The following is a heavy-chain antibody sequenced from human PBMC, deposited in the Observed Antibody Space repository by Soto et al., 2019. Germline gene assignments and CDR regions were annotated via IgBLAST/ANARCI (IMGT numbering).Heavy chain of an antibody. V-gene: IGHV4-34*01. CDR1: GGSFSGYY. J-gene: IGHJ6*02. CDR3: AFGGYYYYYGMDV. D-gene: IGHD3-10*01. CDR2: INHSGST. Sequence: SATLSLTCAVYGGSFSGYYWSWIRQPPGKGLEWIGEINHSGSTNYNPSLKSRVTISVDTSRNQFSLKLSSVTAADTAVYYCAFGGYYYYYGMDVWGQGTTVTVSS.